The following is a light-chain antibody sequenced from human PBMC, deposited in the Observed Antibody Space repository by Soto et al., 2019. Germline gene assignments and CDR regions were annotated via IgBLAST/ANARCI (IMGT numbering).Light chain of an antibody. J-gene: IGKJ1*01. V-gene: IGKV1-5*03. CDR1: QSISSW. Sequence: DIQMTQSPSTLPASVGDRVTITCRASQSISSWLAWYQQKPGKAPKLLIYKASSLESGVPSRFSGSGSGTEFTLTISSLQTDDFATYYCQHYNSYSWTFGQGTKV. CDR2: KAS. CDR3: QHYNSYSWT.